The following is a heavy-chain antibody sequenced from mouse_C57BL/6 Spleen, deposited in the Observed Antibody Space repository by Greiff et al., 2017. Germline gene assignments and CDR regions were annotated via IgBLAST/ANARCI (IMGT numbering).Heavy chain of an antibody. Sequence: VQLQESGTELVKPGASVKLSCKASGYTFTSYWMHWVKQRPGQGLEWIGNINPSNGGTNYIEKFKSKATLTVDKSSSTAYMQLSSLTSEDSAVYYCARRAYYDYGYWYFDVWGTGTTVTVSS. V-gene: IGHV1-53*01. CDR2: INPSNGGT. CDR1: GYTFTSYW. D-gene: IGHD2-4*01. J-gene: IGHJ1*03. CDR3: ARRAYYDYGYWYFDV.